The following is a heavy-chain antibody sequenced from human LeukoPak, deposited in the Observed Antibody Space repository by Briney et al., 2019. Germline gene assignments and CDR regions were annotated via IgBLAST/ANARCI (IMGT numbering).Heavy chain of an antibody. CDR1: GFTFSSYW. D-gene: IGHD1-26*01. CDR2: VNKDGGEK. V-gene: IGHV3-7*03. J-gene: IGHJ4*02. Sequence: GGSLRLSCAASGFTFSSYWMSWVRQAPGKGLEWVANVNKDGGEKYYVDSVKGRFTISRDNAKNSLYLQMNSLRADDTAVYYCVKDSPPRYSGSPPAYWGQGTLVTVSS. CDR3: VKDSPPRYSGSPPAY.